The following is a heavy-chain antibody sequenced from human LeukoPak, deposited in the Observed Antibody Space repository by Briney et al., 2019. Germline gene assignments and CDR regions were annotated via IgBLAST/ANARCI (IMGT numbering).Heavy chain of an antibody. CDR1: GFTFSNYG. V-gene: IGHV3-30*02. CDR2: IWSDGTKK. Sequence: GGSLRLSCAASGFTFSNYGMHWVRQAPGKGLEWVTFIWSDGTKKYYADSVKGRFTISRDNSKNTLHLQMNSLRTEDTAVYYCAKDISTGWCFDYWGQGTLVTVPS. D-gene: IGHD6-19*01. J-gene: IGHJ4*02. CDR3: AKDISTGWCFDY.